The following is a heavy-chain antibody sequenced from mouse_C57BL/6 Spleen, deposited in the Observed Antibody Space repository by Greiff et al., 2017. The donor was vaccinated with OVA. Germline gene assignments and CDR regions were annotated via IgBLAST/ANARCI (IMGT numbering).Heavy chain of an antibody. D-gene: IGHD2-5*01. CDR3: ARTNYSNYGGFDY. J-gene: IGHJ2*01. CDR1: GYTFTSYW. V-gene: IGHV1-50*01. Sequence: QVQLQQSGAELVKPGASVKLSCKASGYTFTSYWMQWVKQRPGQGLEWIGELDPSDSYTNYNQKFKGKATLTVDTSSSTAYMQLSSLTSEDSAVYYCARTNYSNYGGFDYWGQGTTLTVSS. CDR2: LDPSDSYT.